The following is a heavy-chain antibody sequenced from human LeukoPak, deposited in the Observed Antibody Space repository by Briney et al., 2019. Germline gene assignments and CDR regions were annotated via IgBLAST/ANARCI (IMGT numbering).Heavy chain of an antibody. CDR1: GFTFDDYA. CDR3: ARATDCSGGSCYSSYYYCMDV. CDR2: ISWNSGSI. J-gene: IGHJ6*03. Sequence: PGGSLRLSCAASGFTFDDYAMHWVRQAPGKGLEWVSGISWNSGSIGYADSVKGRFTISRDNAKNSLYLQMNSLRAEDTAVYYCARATDCSGGSCYSSYYYCMDVWGKGTTVTVSS. V-gene: IGHV3-9*01. D-gene: IGHD2-15*01.